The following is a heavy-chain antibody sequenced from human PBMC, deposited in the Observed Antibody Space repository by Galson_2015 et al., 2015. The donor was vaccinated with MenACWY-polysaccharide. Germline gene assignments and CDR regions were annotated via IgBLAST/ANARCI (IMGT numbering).Heavy chain of an antibody. J-gene: IGHJ2*01. D-gene: IGHD1-26*01. CDR2: MNPNSGNT. Sequence: SVKVSCKASGYSFSSYDINWVRQTTGQGLEWMGWMNPNSGNTGYAQKFQGRVTMTRNTSISIAYMELSSLRAEDTAVYYCAKTAKVGPNKESHWYFDLWGRGTLVTVSS. V-gene: IGHV1-8*01. CDR1: GYSFSSYD. CDR3: AKTAKVGPNKESHWYFDL.